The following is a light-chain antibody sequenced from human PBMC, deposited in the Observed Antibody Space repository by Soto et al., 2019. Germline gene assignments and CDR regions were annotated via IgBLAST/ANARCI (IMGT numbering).Light chain of an antibody. CDR2: KAS. J-gene: IGKJ1*01. CDR3: QHYNSYSEA. CDR1: QTISSW. Sequence: DIHMTHSPSTLSVSLVGRVTIACRASQTISSWLAWYQQKPGKAPKRLIYKASTLKSGVPSRFSGSGSGTEFTLTICSLQPDDFATYYCQHYNSYSEAFGQGTKVDIK. V-gene: IGKV1-5*03.